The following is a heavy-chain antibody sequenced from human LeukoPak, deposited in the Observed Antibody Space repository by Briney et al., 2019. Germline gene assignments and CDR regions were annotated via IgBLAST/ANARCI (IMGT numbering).Heavy chain of an antibody. CDR3: ARRGLGAFDY. V-gene: IGHV4-4*02. D-gene: IGHD3-16*01. Sequence: SETLSLTCAVSGDSISGNNWWSWVRQPPGKGLEWIGEIYHSGSTTYNPSLKSRVTISVDESKNHFSLKLSSVTAADTAVYYCARRGLGAFDYWGQGTLVTVSS. CDR1: GDSISGNNW. J-gene: IGHJ4*02. CDR2: IYHSGST.